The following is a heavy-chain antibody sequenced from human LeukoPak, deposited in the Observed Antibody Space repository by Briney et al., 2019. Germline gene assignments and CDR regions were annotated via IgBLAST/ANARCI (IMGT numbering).Heavy chain of an antibody. V-gene: IGHV4-34*01. CDR1: GGSFSGYY. CDR3: ARSYPSSSYELDY. D-gene: IGHD6-13*01. CDR2: INHSGST. Sequence: PSETLSLTCAVYGGSFSGYYWSWIRQPPGKGLEWIGEINHSGSTNYNPSVKSRVTISVDTSKNQSSLKLSSVTAADTAVYYCARSYPSSSYELDYWGQGTLVTVSS. J-gene: IGHJ4*02.